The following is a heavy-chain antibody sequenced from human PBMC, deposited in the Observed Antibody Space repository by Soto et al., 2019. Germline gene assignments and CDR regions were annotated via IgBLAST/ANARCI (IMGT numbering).Heavy chain of an antibody. J-gene: IGHJ5*02. CDR1: GFSLTNTGVG. D-gene: IGHD4-17*01. CDR3: AHTGHLYSEYGWFGP. CDR2: VSWRDDV. V-gene: IGHV2-5*01. Sequence: QITLKESGPTLLKPTQALTLTCRFSGFSLTNTGVGVGWIRQSPGKALEWLALVSWRDDVRYNPALKSRLTITKDTSKDQVALTLTNVAPVDTATYYCAHTGHLYSEYGWFGPWGQGTLVTVSS.